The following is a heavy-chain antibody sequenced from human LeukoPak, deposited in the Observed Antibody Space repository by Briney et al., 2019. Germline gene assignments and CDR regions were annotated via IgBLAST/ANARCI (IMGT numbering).Heavy chain of an antibody. V-gene: IGHV3-9*01. Sequence: GGSLRLSCAASGFTFDDYAMHWVRQAPGKGLEWVSGISWNSGSIGYADSVKGRFTISRDNAKNSLYLQMNSLRAEDTALYYCAKDSSSADIDSEAFDIWGQGTMVTVSS. CDR2: ISWNSGSI. CDR1: GFTFDDYA. CDR3: AKDSSSADIDSEAFDI. J-gene: IGHJ3*02. D-gene: IGHD5-12*01.